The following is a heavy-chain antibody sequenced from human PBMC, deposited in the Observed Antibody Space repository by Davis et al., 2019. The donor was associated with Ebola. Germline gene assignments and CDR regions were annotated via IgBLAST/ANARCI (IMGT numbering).Heavy chain of an antibody. CDR3: ARGITMVRGRDWFDP. Sequence: ALVKVSCKASGYTFTSYGISWVRQAPGQGLEWMGWISAYNGNTNYAQKLQGRVTMTTDTSTSTAYMELRSLRSDDTAVYYCARGITMVRGRDWFDPWGQGTLVTVSS. J-gene: IGHJ5*02. V-gene: IGHV1-18*01. CDR1: GYTFTSYG. D-gene: IGHD3-10*01. CDR2: ISAYNGNT.